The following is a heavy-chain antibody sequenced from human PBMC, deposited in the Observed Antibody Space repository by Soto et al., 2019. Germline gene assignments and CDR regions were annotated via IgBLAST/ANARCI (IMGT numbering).Heavy chain of an antibody. D-gene: IGHD3-22*01. CDR1: GGSISRGGYH. CDR2: IYYSGST. Sequence: SETPSLTCTFSGGSISRGGYHRSLIRQHPGKGLEWIGSIYYSGSTYYNPSLKSRVTISVDTSKNQFSLKLSSVTAADTAVYYCMLGSGWKDFDYWGQGTLVTVSS. V-gene: IGHV4-39*05. CDR3: MLGSGWKDFDY. J-gene: IGHJ4*02.